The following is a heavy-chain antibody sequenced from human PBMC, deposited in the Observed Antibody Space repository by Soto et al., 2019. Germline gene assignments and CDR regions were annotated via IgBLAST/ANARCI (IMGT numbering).Heavy chain of an antibody. Sequence: QVQLVQSGAEVKKPGASVKVSCKASGYTFTSYGISWVRQAPGQGLEWMGWISAYNGNTNYAQKRQGRVTMTTDTSTSTAYMELRSLRSDDTAVYYCARAPGGLRFLEWLLFELDYWGQGTLVTVSS. V-gene: IGHV1-18*01. CDR3: ARAPGGLRFLEWLLFELDY. D-gene: IGHD3-3*01. CDR1: GYTFTSYG. CDR2: ISAYNGNT. J-gene: IGHJ4*02.